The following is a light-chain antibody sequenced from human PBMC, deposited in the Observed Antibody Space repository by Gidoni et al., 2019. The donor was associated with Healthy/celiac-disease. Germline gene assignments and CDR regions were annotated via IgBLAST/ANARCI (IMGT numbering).Light chain of an antibody. Sequence: QSALPPPASVSGSPGQSITISCTGTSSDVGGYNYVSWYQQHPGKAPKLMIYDVSNRPSGVSNRFSGSKSGNTASLTISGLQAEEEADYYCSSYTSSSTRVFGGGTKLTVL. CDR1: SSDVGGYNY. CDR2: DVS. V-gene: IGLV2-14*01. CDR3: SSYTSSSTRV. J-gene: IGLJ2*01.